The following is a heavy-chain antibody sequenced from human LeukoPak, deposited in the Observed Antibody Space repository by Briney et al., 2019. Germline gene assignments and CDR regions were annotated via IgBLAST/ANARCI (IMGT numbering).Heavy chain of an antibody. Sequence: ASVKLCCNSSGYTFTSYAMNWVRQAPGQGLEWIGWMNTNTENPTYSQGFTGRFVFSLDTSVSTAYLQISSLKAEDTGVYYCARDLLDYYYMHVWGKGTTVTISS. J-gene: IGHJ6*03. CDR3: ARDLLDYYYMHV. CDR1: GYTFTSYA. CDR2: MNTNTENP. V-gene: IGHV7-4-1*02.